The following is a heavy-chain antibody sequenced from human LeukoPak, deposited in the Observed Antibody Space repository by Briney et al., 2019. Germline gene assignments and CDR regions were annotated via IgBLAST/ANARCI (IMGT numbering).Heavy chain of an antibody. Sequence: SETLSLTCTVSGGSISSYYWSWIRQPPGKGLEWIGYIYYSGSTNYNPSLKSRVTISVDTSKNQFSLKLSSVTAADTAAYYCARGLYSGSYPYYGMDVWGQGTTVTVSS. D-gene: IGHD1-26*01. V-gene: IGHV4-59*01. CDR3: ARGLYSGSYPYYGMDV. CDR2: IYYSGST. CDR1: GGSISSYY. J-gene: IGHJ6*02.